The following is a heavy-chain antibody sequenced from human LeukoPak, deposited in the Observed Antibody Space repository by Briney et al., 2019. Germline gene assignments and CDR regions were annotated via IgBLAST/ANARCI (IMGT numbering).Heavy chain of an antibody. CDR3: ARDGPLRYFDWLLVDY. J-gene: IGHJ4*02. CDR1: GFTFSIYA. D-gene: IGHD3-9*01. Sequence: GGSLRLSCAASGFTFSIYAMSWVRQAPGKGLEWVSAISGSRGSTYYADSVKGRFTISRDNSKNTLYLQMNSLRAEDTAVYYCARDGPLRYFDWLLVDYWGQGTLVTVSS. V-gene: IGHV3-23*01. CDR2: ISGSRGST.